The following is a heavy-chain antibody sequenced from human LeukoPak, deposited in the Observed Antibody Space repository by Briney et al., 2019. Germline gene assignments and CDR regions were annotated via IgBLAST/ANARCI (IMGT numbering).Heavy chain of an antibody. CDR2: IYPGDSDT. D-gene: IGHD3-10*01. CDR3: ARPYGSGSYYTHFDY. V-gene: IGHV5-51*01. J-gene: IGHJ4*02. Sequence: GESLKISCKGSGYRFTSYWIGWVRQMPGKGLEWMGIIYPGDSDTRYSPSFQGQVTISVDKSSSTAYLQWSSLKASDTAMYYCARPYGSGSYYTHFDYWGQGTLVTVSS. CDR1: GYRFTSYW.